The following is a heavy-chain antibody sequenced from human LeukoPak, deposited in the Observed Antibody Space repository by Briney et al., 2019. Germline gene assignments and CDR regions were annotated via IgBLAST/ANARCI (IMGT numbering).Heavy chain of an antibody. V-gene: IGHV4-34*01. D-gene: IGHD3-10*01. J-gene: IGHJ4*02. CDR1: GRSFSGYY. Sequence: SETLSLTCAVYGRSFSGYYWSWIRQPPGKGLEWIGEINHSGSTNYSPSLKSRVTISVDTSKNQFSLKVTSVTAADTAVYYCARSPGGDFDYWGQGTLVTVSS. CDR2: INHSGST. CDR3: ARSPGGDFDY.